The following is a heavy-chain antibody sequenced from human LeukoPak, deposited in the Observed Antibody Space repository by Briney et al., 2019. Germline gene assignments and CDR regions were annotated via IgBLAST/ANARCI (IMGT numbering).Heavy chain of an antibody. CDR2: IDREDGQT. D-gene: IGHD5-18*01. CDR3: ATVGYSYGAFDY. J-gene: IGHJ4*02. Sequence: GASVKVSCKVSGYTLSEISMYWVRQAPGKGLELMGGIDREDGQTIYAQKFQGRVTMTEDTSTDTAYMEVSRLTSEDTAFYYCATVGYSYGAFDYWGQGTLVTVSS. CDR1: GYTLSEIS. V-gene: IGHV1-24*01.